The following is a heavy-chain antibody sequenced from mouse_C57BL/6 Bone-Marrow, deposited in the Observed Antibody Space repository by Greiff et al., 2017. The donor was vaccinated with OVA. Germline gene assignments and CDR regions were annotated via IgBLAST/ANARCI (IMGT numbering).Heavy chain of an antibody. D-gene: IGHD1-1*01. V-gene: IGHV14-2*01. J-gene: IGHJ1*03. CDR1: GFNIKDYY. Sequence: DVKLVESGAELVKPGASVKLSCTASGFNIKDYYMHWVKQRTEQGLEWIGRIDPEDGETKYAPKFQGKATITADTSSNTAYLQLSSLTSEDTAVYYCARIRVVAHRYFDVWGTGTTVTVSS. CDR2: IDPEDGET. CDR3: ARIRVVAHRYFDV.